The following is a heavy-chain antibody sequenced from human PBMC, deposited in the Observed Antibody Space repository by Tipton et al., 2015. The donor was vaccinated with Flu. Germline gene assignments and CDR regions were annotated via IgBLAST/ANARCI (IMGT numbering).Heavy chain of an antibody. CDR2: IYIESST. V-gene: IGHV3-66*01. Sequence: SLRLSCAASGFTVSRNYMNWVRQAPGKGLEWVSVIYIESSTYYADSVKGRFTISRDNAKNSLHLQMNSLRAEDTAVYYCARTRGGYCTSSSCYADYFDYWGQGTLVTVSS. CDR1: GFTVSRNY. J-gene: IGHJ4*02. D-gene: IGHD2-2*01. CDR3: ARTRGGYCTSSSCYADYFDY.